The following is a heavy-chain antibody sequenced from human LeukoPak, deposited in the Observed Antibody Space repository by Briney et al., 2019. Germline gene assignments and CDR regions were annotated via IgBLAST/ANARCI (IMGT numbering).Heavy chain of an antibody. CDR1: GFTVSSNY. CDR3: ARASVLSSLGNDY. Sequence: GGSLRLSCAASGFTVSSNYMSWVRQAPGKGLEWVSVIYSGGSTYYADSVKGRFTISRDNSKNTLYLQMNSLRAEDTAVYYCARASVLSSLGNDYWGQGTLVTVSS. J-gene: IGHJ4*02. V-gene: IGHV3-53*01. CDR2: IYSGGST. D-gene: IGHD2/OR15-2a*01.